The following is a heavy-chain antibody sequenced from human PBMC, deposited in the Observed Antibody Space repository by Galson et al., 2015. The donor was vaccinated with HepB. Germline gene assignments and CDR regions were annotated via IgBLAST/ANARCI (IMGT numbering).Heavy chain of an antibody. Sequence: SVKVSCKASGYTFTSYDINWVRQATGQGLEWMGWMNPNSGNTGYAQKFQGRVTMTRNTYISTAYMELSSLRSEDTAVYYCARADSNGPYYYYSYMDVWGKGTTVTVSS. J-gene: IGHJ6*03. CDR1: GYTFTSYD. V-gene: IGHV1-8*01. CDR2: MNPNSGNT. D-gene: IGHD3-22*01. CDR3: ARADSNGPYYYYSYMDV.